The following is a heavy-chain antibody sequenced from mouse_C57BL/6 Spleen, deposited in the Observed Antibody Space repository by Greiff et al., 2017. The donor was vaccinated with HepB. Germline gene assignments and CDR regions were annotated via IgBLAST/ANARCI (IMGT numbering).Heavy chain of an antibody. V-gene: IGHV5-6*01. CDR3: ARQEITTVVATGDFDY. D-gene: IGHD1-1*01. J-gene: IGHJ2*01. CDR1: GFTFSSYG. CDR2: ISSGGSYT. Sequence: EVHLVESGGDLVKPGGSLKLSCAASGFTFSSYGMSWVRQTPDKRLEWVATISSGGSYTYYPDSVKGRFTISRDNAKNTLYLQMSSLKSEDTAMYYCARQEITTVVATGDFDYWGQGTTLTVSS.